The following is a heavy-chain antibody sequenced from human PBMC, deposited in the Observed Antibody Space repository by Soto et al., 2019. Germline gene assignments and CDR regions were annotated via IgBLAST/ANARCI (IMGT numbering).Heavy chain of an antibody. CDR3: ATVQPRRDGYHRPYYFDY. D-gene: IGHD5-12*01. CDR2: FDPEDGET. J-gene: IGHJ4*02. CDR1: GYTLTELS. V-gene: IGHV1-24*01. Sequence: QVQLVQSGAEVKKPGASVKVSCKVSGYTLTELSMHWVRQAPGKGLEWMGGFDPEDGETLYAQKFQGRVTMTKDTSTDTAYRELSSLRYEDTAVYSCATVQPRRDGYHRPYYFDYWGQGTLVTVSS.